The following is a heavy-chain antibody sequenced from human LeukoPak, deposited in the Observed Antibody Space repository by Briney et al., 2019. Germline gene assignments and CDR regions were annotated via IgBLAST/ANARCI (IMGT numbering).Heavy chain of an antibody. V-gene: IGHV4-4*02. CDR3: ARGMIDYYDSSGYSQHQYYFDY. D-gene: IGHD3-22*01. CDR1: GGSISSSNW. Sequence: PSETLSLTCAVSGGSISSSNWWSWVRQPPGKGLEWIGEIYHSGSTNYNPSLKSRVTISVDKSKNQFSLKLSSVTAADTAVYYCARGMIDYYDSSGYSQHQYYFDYWGQGTLVTVSS. J-gene: IGHJ4*02. CDR2: IYHSGST.